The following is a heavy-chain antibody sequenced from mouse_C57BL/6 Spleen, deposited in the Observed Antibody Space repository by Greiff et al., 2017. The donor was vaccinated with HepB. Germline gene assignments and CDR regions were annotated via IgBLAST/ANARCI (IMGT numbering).Heavy chain of an antibody. D-gene: IGHD1-1*01. V-gene: IGHV1-52*01. J-gene: IGHJ2*01. CDR1: GYTFTSYW. CDR2: IDPSDSET. Sequence: QVQLQQSGAELVRPGSSVKLSCKASGYTFTSYWMHWVKQRPIQGLEWIGNIDPSDSETHYNQKFKDKATLTVDKSSSTAYMQLSSLTSEDSAVYYCARRGTTVVATGDYFDYWGQGTTLTVSS. CDR3: ARRGTTVVATGDYFDY.